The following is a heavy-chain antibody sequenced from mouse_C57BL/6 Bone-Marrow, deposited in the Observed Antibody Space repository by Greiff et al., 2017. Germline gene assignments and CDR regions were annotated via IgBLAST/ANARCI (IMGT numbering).Heavy chain of an antibody. CDR1: GFNIKDDY. J-gene: IGHJ2*01. CDR2: IDPENGDT. D-gene: IGHD2-3*01. Sequence: DVKLQESGAELVRPGASVKLSCTASGFNIKDDYMHWVKQRPEQGLEWIGWIDPENGDTEYDSKFKGKATITADTSSNTAYLQLSSLTSEDTAVYYCTRWLLHYFDYWGQGTTLTVSS. V-gene: IGHV14-4*01. CDR3: TRWLLHYFDY.